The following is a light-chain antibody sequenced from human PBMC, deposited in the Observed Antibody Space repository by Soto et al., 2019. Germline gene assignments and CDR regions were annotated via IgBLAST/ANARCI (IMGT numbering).Light chain of an antibody. J-gene: IGLJ2*01. CDR3: SSYTSSITLWV. CDR2: EVS. CDR1: SSDVGGYNY. V-gene: IGLV2-14*01. Sequence: QSALTQPASVSGSPGQSITISCTGTSSDVGGYNYVSWYQQHPGKAPKLMIYEVSNRPSGVSNRFSGSKSGNTASLAISGLQAEDEADYYCSSYTSSITLWVFGGGTKLTV.